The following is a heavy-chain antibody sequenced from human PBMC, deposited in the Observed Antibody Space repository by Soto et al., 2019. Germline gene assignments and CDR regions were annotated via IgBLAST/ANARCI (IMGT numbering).Heavy chain of an antibody. D-gene: IGHD4-4*01. Sequence: QVQLLQSGAEVKKPGASVKVSCKASGYTFTNYGITWVRQAPGQGLEWMGWISAYNGDTHYTQRLQGRVTMTTDTSTSTAYMELRGLRSDDTAVYYCARDAFLYSRGAYYDHWGQGTLVTVSS. V-gene: IGHV1-18*01. CDR1: GYTFTNYG. J-gene: IGHJ4*02. CDR3: ARDAFLYSRGAYYDH. CDR2: ISAYNGDT.